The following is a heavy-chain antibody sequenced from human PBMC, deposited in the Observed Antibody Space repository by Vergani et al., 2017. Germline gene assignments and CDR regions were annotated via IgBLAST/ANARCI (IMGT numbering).Heavy chain of an antibody. CDR3: ARRVSGTTYYFDY. J-gene: IGHJ4*02. V-gene: IGHV3-20*04. D-gene: IGHD3-10*01. CDR1: GFTFGDYD. CDR2: VKWNGGSS. Sequence: EVQLVESGGGVVRPGGSLRLSCAASGFTFGDYDMNWVRQAPGKGLEWVSRVKWNGGSSVYADSVKGRFTISRDNAKNSLYLQMTSLRAEDTAFYYCARRVSGTTYYFDYWGQGALVTVSS.